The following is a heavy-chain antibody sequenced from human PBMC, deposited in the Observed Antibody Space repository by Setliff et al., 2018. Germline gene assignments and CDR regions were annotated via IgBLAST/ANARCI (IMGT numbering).Heavy chain of an antibody. V-gene: IGHV4-39*07. Sequence: PSETLSLTCAVSGGSISSSSYYWGWIRQPPGKGLEWIGSIYYRGSTYSNPSLKSRVTISVDTSKNQFSLKLSSVTAADTAVYYCARVLNWFDPWGQGTLVTVSS. J-gene: IGHJ5*02. CDR3: ARVLNWFDP. CDR2: IYYRGST. CDR1: GGSISSSSYY. D-gene: IGHD1-26*01.